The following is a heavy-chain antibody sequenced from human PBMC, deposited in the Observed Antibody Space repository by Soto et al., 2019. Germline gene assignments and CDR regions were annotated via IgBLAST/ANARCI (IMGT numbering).Heavy chain of an antibody. CDR1: GFIFKDFA. CDR3: TKGDSSGYFDPSSGYSTPDH. CDR2: ITTSDDIT. D-gene: IGHD3-3*01. Sequence: EVQLFESGGGLVEPGESLRLSCAASGFIFKDFAMSWVRQAPGKGLEWVSTITTSDDITYSAASVRGRFTISRDNSANTPILQMSSLRGDDTATYYCTKGDSSGYFDPSSGYSTPDHWGQGTLVTVSS. V-gene: IGHV3-23*01. J-gene: IGHJ5*02.